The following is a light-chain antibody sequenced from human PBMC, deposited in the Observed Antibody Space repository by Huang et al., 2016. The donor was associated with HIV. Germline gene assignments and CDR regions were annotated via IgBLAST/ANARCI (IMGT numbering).Light chain of an antibody. V-gene: IGKV2-30*01. Sequence: DVAMTQSPLSLPVTLGQPASISCRSSKSLVYSDGNTYLNWVKQRPGQAPRRLMYKVSSRDSGVPDRFSGSGSGTDFTLKISRVEAEDVGIYYCMEGTRWPWTFGQGTKVEIK. J-gene: IGKJ1*01. CDR2: KVS. CDR3: MEGTRWPWT. CDR1: KSLVYSDGNTY.